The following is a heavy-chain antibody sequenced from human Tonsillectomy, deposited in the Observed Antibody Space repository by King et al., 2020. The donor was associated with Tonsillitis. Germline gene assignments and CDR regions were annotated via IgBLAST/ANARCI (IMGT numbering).Heavy chain of an antibody. Sequence: VQLVESGGGLVKPGGSLRLSCAASGITFSDYYMSWIRQAPGKGLEWISYISSSGTTIHYADSVRGRFTISRDNAKNSLYLQMNNLRAEDTAMYYCARGRAVAGTRWFDPWGQGTLVTVSS. CDR3: ARGRAVAGTRWFDP. J-gene: IGHJ5*02. D-gene: IGHD6-13*01. V-gene: IGHV3-11*01. CDR1: GITFSDYY. CDR2: ISSSGTTI.